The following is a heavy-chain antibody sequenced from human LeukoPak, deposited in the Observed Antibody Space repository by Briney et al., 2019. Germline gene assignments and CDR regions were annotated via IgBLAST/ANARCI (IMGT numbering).Heavy chain of an antibody. D-gene: IGHD3-10*01. CDR3: TCGSGSYYP. Sequence: ASVKISCKASGYTFTNYGISWVREAPGQGLEWMGWISVYNGNTNYAQKFQGRVTMTTDTSTSTAYMELRSLRSDDTAVYYCTCGSGSYYPWGQGTLVTVSS. CDR1: GYTFTNYG. J-gene: IGHJ5*02. CDR2: ISVYNGNT. V-gene: IGHV1-18*01.